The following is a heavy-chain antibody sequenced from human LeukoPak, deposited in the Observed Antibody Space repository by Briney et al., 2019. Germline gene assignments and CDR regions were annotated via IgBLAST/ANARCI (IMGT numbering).Heavy chain of an antibody. J-gene: IGHJ4*02. CDR1: GGSFSGYY. D-gene: IGHD3-3*01. Sequence: SETLSLTCAVYGGSFSGYYWSWIRQPPGKGLEWIGEINHSGSTNYNLSLESRVTVSRDRSKNQFSLMLRSVTAADTAVYYCARRDDFLSAYNYWGQGILVTVSS. CDR2: INHSGST. CDR3: ARRDDFLSAYNY. V-gene: IGHV4-34*01.